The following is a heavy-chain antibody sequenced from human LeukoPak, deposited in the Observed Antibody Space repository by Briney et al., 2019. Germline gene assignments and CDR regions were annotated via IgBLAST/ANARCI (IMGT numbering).Heavy chain of an antibody. V-gene: IGHV4-61*02. CDR1: GGSISSGSYY. D-gene: IGHD6-6*01. Sequence: PSQTLSLTCTVSGGSISSGSYYWSWIRQPAGKGPEWIGRIYTSGSTNYNPSLKSRVTISVDTSKNQFSLKLSSVTAADTAVYYCARVGSSSGYYYYYYMDVWGKGTTVTVSS. CDR2: IYTSGST. J-gene: IGHJ6*03. CDR3: ARVGSSSGYYYYYYMDV.